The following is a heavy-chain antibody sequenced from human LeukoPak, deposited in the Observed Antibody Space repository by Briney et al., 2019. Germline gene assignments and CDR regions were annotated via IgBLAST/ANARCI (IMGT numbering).Heavy chain of an antibody. Sequence: GGSLRLSCAASGFTFSSYAMSWVRQAPGKGLEWVSAITGTGGSTYYVASVKGRFTVSRDDSRNTLYLQMSSLRAEDSAMYYCAKVRDTRDWYKDAFDVWGQGTRVTVSS. D-gene: IGHD6-19*01. CDR3: AKVRDTRDWYKDAFDV. V-gene: IGHV3-23*01. CDR2: ITGTGGST. CDR1: GFTFSSYA. J-gene: IGHJ3*01.